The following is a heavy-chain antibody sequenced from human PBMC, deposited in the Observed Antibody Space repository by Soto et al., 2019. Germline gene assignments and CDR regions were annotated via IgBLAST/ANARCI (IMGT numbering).Heavy chain of an antibody. CDR2: IYYSGST. CDR1: GGSISSGGYY. CDR3: ARCALYSSSWYYYYYGMDV. V-gene: IGHV4-31*03. Sequence: QVQLQESGPGLVKPSQTLSLTCTVSGGSISSGGYYWSWIRQHPRKGLEWIGYIYYSGSTYYNPSLKSRVSISVDTSKNQFSLKLSSVTAADTAVYYCARCALYSSSWYYYYYGMDVWGQGTTVTVSS. D-gene: IGHD6-13*01. J-gene: IGHJ6*02.